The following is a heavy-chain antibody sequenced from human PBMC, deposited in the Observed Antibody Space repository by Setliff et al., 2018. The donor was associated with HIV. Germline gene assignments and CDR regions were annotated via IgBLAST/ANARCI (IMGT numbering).Heavy chain of an antibody. CDR3: ATIWMRGAYFDS. CDR2: ISWNSGSI. D-gene: IGHD2-21*01. V-gene: IGHV3-9*01. J-gene: IGHJ4*02. Sequence: GGSLRLSCAASGFTFDDYAMHWVRQAPGKGLEWVSGISWNSGSIGYADSVKGRFTISRDNAKNTLYLQMNSLGVEDTAVYYCATIWMRGAYFDSWGQGTLVTVSS. CDR1: GFTFDDYA.